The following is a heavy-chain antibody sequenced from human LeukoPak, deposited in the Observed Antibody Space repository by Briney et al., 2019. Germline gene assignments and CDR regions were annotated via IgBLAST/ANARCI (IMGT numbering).Heavy chain of an antibody. V-gene: IGHV4-34*01. J-gene: IGHJ4*02. Sequence: SETLSLTCTVYGGSFSGYSWSWIRQPPGKGLEWVGQINHSGSTNYNPSLKSRVTISVDTSKNQFSLKLSSVTAADTAVYYCAREWELRGGFDYWGQGTLVTVSS. CDR1: GGSFSGYS. D-gene: IGHD1-26*01. CDR2: INHSGST. CDR3: AREWELRGGFDY.